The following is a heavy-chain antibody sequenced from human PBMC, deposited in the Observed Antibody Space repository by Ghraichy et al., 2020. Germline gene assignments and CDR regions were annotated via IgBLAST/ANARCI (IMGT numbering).Heavy chain of an antibody. V-gene: IGHV3-30*18. Sequence: GGSLRLSCAASGFTFSSYGMHWVRQAPGKGLEWVAVISYDGSNKYYADSVKGRFTISRDNSKNTLYLQMNSLRAEETAVYYCAKAFFPRYCSSTSCRYYYYYYMDVWGKGTTVTVSS. CDR3: AKAFFPRYCSSTSCRYYYYYYMDV. J-gene: IGHJ6*03. CDR2: ISYDGSNK. CDR1: GFTFSSYG. D-gene: IGHD2-2*01.